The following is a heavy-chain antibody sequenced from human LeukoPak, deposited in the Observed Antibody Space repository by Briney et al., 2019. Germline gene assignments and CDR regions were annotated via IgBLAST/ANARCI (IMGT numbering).Heavy chain of an antibody. V-gene: IGHV4-61*02. CDR2: IYASGNT. CDR1: GCSINRGNYY. J-gene: IGHJ5*02. Sequence: SQNLSLNCPVSGCSINRGNYYWSWIPQPAGKGLEWIGRIYASGNTNYNPYLKSRVTISVDTSKNQFSLRLSSVTAADTAVYYCARGFDPWGQGTLVTVSS. CDR3: ARGFDP.